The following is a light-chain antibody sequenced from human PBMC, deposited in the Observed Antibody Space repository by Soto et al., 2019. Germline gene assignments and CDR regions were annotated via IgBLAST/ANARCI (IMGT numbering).Light chain of an antibody. V-gene: IGLV2-23*03. CDR3: CSYAGSSTFV. Sequence: QSALTQPASVSGTPGQSITISCTGTSSDVGSYNLVSWYQQHPGKAPKLMIYEGSKRPSGVSNRFSGSKSGNTASLTISGLQADDDADYYCCSYAGSSTFVFGTGTKVTVL. CDR2: EGS. CDR1: SSDVGSYNL. J-gene: IGLJ1*01.